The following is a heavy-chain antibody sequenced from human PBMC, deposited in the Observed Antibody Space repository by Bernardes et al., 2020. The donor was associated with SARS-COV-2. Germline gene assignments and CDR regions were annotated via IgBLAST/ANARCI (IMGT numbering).Heavy chain of an antibody. CDR1: GDSINSDTYY. V-gene: IGHV4-39*01. D-gene: IGHD3-10*01. J-gene: IGHJ4*02. CDR3: ARHGTHSLLWFGELSEYDF. CDR2: MYHSGRT. Sequence: SETLSLTCTVSGDSINSDTYYWGWVRQPPGKGLEWIGNMYHSGRTYYNPSLENRVTISADSSKNQFSLKLTSMTAADTALYYCARHGTHSLLWFGELSEYDFWGQGIPVTVSS.